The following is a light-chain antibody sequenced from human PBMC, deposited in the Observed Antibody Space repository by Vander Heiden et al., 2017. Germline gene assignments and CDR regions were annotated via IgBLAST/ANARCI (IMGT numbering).Light chain of an antibody. CDR2: AAS. CDR3: QQSDSTRLT. Sequence: DIQMTQSPSSLSASVGDRVTITCRASQSISSYLNWYQQKPGKAPKLLIYAASSLQSGVPSRFSGSGSGTDFTLTISSLQPEDFATYCCQQSDSTRLTFGGGTKVEIK. J-gene: IGKJ4*01. V-gene: IGKV1-39*01. CDR1: QSISSY.